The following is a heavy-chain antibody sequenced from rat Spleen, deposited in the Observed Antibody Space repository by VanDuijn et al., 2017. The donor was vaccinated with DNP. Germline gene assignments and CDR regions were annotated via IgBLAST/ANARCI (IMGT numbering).Heavy chain of an antibody. J-gene: IGHJ2*01. Sequence: EVQLVESGGGLVQPGRSLKLSCAASGFTFSNYGMAWVRQAPTKGLEWVATISYDGSSTYYRDSVKGRFTISRDNAKSTLYLQMDSLRSEDTATYYCARELLQPYYFDYWGQGVMVTVSS. CDR2: ISYDGSST. V-gene: IGHV5-29*01. CDR1: GFTFSNYG. CDR3: ARELLQPYYFDY. D-gene: IGHD1-1*01.